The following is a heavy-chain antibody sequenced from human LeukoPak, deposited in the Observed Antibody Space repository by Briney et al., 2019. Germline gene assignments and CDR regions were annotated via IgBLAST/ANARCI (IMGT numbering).Heavy chain of an antibody. Sequence: SVKVSCKASGATFSTYPISWVRQAPGQGLEWMGGIIPIFGTANYAQKFQGRVTITADESTSTAYMELSSLRSEDTAVYYCASETRVSSRWYSFDYWGQGTLVTVSS. CDR1: GATFSTYP. CDR3: ASETRVSSRWYSFDY. CDR2: IIPIFGTA. J-gene: IGHJ4*02. D-gene: IGHD6-13*01. V-gene: IGHV1-69*01.